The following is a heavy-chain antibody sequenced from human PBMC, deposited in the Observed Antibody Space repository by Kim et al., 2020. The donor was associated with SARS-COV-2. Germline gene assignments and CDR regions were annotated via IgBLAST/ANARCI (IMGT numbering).Heavy chain of an antibody. Sequence: GGSLRLSCAASGFNFDAYGMHWVRQAPGKGLEWVAAIWYDGGDKFYADFVKGRFTISRDNLENTLYLEMNSLRVEDTAVYFCARGNIVGGITTTYFWGQGTLVSVSS. CDR2: IWYDGGDK. CDR3: ARGNIVGGITTTYF. D-gene: IGHD1-26*01. CDR1: GFNFDAYG. J-gene: IGHJ4*02. V-gene: IGHV3-33*01.